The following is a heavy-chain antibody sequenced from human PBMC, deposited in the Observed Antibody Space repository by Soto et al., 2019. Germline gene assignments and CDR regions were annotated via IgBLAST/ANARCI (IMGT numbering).Heavy chain of an antibody. CDR1: GGSFSGYY. CDR2: INHSGST. J-gene: IGHJ6*02. V-gene: IGHV4-34*01. Sequence: QVQLQQWGAGLLKPSETLSLTCAVYGGSFSGYYWSWIRQPPGKGLEWIGEINHSGSTNYNPSLKIRVTISVDTSKNQFSLKLSSVTAADTAVYYCARKEEGYYYYYGMDVWGQGTTVTVSS. CDR3: ARKEEGYYYYYGMDV.